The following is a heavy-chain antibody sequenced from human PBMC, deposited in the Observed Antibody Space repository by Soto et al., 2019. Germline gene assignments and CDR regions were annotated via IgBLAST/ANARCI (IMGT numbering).Heavy chain of an antibody. J-gene: IGHJ4*02. CDR2: INTLSSAI. Sequence: PGGSLTLSCAGSGFTFSDYYMTWIRQAPGKGLEWVSYINTLSSAIYYADSVKGRFTISRDNAKNSLYLQMNSLRAEDTAVYYCARRLQWQLRPLDSWGRGTLVTVSS. D-gene: IGHD6-19*01. CDR3: ARRLQWQLRPLDS. V-gene: IGHV3-11*01. CDR1: GFTFSDYY.